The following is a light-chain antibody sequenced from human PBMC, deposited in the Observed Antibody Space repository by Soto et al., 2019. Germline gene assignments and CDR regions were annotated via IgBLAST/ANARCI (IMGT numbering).Light chain of an antibody. V-gene: IGLV2-14*01. J-gene: IGLJ1*01. Sequence: QSALTQPASVSGSPGQAITISCTGTSSDVGGYNYVSWYQQHPGKAPNLMIYDVSNRPSGVSNRFSGSKSGNTASLTISGRHAQDEAADYYSSYTSSSNSLVFGTGTKVTVL. CDR2: DVS. CDR3: SSYTSSSNSLV. CDR1: SSDVGGYNY.